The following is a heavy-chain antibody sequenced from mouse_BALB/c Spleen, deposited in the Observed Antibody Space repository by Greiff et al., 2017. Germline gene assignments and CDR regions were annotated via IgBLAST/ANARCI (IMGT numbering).Heavy chain of an antibody. CDR3: ARYDYDGYAMDY. D-gene: IGHD2-4*01. CDR2: ISNGGGST. J-gene: IGHJ4*01. CDR1: GFTFSSYT. Sequence: EVKLVESGGGLVQPGGSLTLSCAASGFTFSSYTMSWVRQTPEKRLEWVAYISNGGGSTYYPDTVKGRFTISRDNAKNTLYLQMSSLKSEDTAMYYCARYDYDGYAMDYWGQGTSVTVSA. V-gene: IGHV5-12-2*01.